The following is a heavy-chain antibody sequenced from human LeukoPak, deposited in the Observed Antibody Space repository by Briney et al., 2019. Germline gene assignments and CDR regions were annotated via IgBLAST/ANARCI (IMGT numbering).Heavy chain of an antibody. Sequence: GESLKISFKGSGYRFTSYWIGWGRQMPGKGVEWMGIIYPGDSDTRYSPSFQGQVTISADKSISTAYLQWSSLKASDTAMYYCARLRVDIVATIHPFDYWGQGTLVTVSS. D-gene: IGHD5-12*01. J-gene: IGHJ4*02. CDR1: GYRFTSYW. CDR3: ARLRVDIVATIHPFDY. CDR2: IYPGDSDT. V-gene: IGHV5-51*01.